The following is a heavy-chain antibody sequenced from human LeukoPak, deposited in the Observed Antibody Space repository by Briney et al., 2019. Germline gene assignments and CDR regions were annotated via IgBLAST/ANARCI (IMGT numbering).Heavy chain of an antibody. V-gene: IGHV3-30*02. D-gene: IGHD2-2*01. CDR1: GFTFSSYG. J-gene: IGHJ4*02. CDR2: IRYDGSNK. Sequence: PGGSLRLSCAASGFTFSSYGMHWVRQAPGKGLEWVAFIRYDGSNKYYADSVKGRFTISRDNSKNTLYLQMNSLRAEDTAVYYCAKDLRGVVPAAPGGYWGQGTLVTVSS. CDR3: AKDLRGVVPAAPGGY.